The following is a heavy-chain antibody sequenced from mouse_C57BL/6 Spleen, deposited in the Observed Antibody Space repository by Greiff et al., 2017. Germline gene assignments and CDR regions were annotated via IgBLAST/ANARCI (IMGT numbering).Heavy chain of an antibody. CDR3: AREGLRYFDY. CDR1: GFTFSDYY. CDR2: INYDGSST. D-gene: IGHD1-1*01. V-gene: IGHV5-16*01. J-gene: IGHJ2*01. Sequence: EVKVVESEGGLVQPGSSMKLSCTASGFTFSDYYMAWVRQVPEKGLEWVANINYDGSSTYYLDSLKSRFIISRDNAKNILYLQMSSLKSEDTATYYCAREGLRYFDYWGQGTTLTVSS.